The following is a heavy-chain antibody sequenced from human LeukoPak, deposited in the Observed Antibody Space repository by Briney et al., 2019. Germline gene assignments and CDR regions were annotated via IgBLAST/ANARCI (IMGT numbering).Heavy chain of an antibody. CDR3: ARSPGGYDWYFDL. J-gene: IGHJ2*01. CDR2: ISHDESNK. CDR1: GFTFTSHA. D-gene: IGHD5-12*01. V-gene: IGHV3-30*01. Sequence: PGGSLRLSCAASGFTFTSHAMYWVRQAPGKGLEWVAVISHDESNKYYVDSVKGRFTISRDNSKNTLYLRMNSLRAEDTAVYYCARSPGGYDWYFDLWGRGTLVTVSS.